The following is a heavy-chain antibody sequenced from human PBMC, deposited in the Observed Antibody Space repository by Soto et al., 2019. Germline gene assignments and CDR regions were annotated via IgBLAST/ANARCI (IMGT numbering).Heavy chain of an antibody. CDR1: GFTFSDYY. J-gene: IGHJ4*02. V-gene: IGHV3-11*06. CDR2: ISSSSSYT. D-gene: IGHD3-10*01. Sequence: GGSLRLSCAASGFTFSDYYMSWIRQAPGKGLEWVSYISSSSSYTNYADSVKGRFTISRDNAKNSLYLQMNSLRAEDTAVYYCARGLRITMVRGAVIFDYWGQGTLVTVSS. CDR3: ARGLRITMVRGAVIFDY.